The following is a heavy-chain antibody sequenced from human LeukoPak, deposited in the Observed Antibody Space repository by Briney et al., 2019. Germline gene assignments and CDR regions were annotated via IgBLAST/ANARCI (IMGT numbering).Heavy chain of an antibody. V-gene: IGHV3-48*04. CDR3: VRARDSSWSDTHFDY. Sequence: QAGGSLRLSCAASGFTFSSYSMNWVRQAPGKGLEWVSYISSSSSTIYYADSVKGRFTISRDNAKNSLYLQMNSLKTDDTAVYYCVRARDSSWSDTHFDYWGQGTLVTVSS. CDR1: GFTFSSYS. J-gene: IGHJ4*02. CDR2: ISSSSSTI. D-gene: IGHD6-13*01.